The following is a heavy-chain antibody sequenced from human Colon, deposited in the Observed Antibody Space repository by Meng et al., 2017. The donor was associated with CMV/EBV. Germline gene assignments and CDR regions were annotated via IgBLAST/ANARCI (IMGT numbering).Heavy chain of an antibody. V-gene: IGHV4-59*01. CDR2: MYYGGGT. CDR3: ARGRNWFNP. CDR1: NGSITNSY. Sequence: SETLSLTCTVSNGSITNSYCSWIRQVPGKGLEWIGHMYYGGGTKYNPSLESRLSMSVDTSKNQFSLKLSSVTAADTAVYFCARGRNWFNPWGRGMLVTVSS. J-gene: IGHJ5*02.